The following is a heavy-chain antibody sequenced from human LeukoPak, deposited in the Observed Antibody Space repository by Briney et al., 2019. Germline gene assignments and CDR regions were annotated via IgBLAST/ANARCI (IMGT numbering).Heavy chain of an antibody. CDR3: ARQGAARTVVPYPHDSFDI. V-gene: IGHV4-39*01. CDR1: GASITTTSYY. CDR2: VYSSGIT. Sequence: SETLSLTCTVSGASITTTSYYWGWIRQPPGKGLEWLGTVYSSGITYYNPSLNSRVTISADTSKNQFSLNLISVTAADTAVYYCARQGAARTVVPYPHDSFDIWGQGTVVTVSS. D-gene: IGHD3-22*01. J-gene: IGHJ3*02.